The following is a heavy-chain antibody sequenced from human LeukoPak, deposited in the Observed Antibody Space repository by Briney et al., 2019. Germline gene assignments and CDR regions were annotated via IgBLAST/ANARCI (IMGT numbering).Heavy chain of an antibody. D-gene: IGHD3-16*02. CDR3: ARGALWDYVWGSYRYSFDY. CDR2: INHSGST. CDR1: GGFFSGYY. V-gene: IGHV4-34*01. Sequence: SETLSLTCAVYGGFFSGYYWSWIRQPPGKGLEWIGEINHSGSTNYNPSLKSRVTISVDTSKNQFSLKLSSVTAADTAVHYCARGALWDYVWGSYRYSFDYWGQGTLVTVSS. J-gene: IGHJ4*02.